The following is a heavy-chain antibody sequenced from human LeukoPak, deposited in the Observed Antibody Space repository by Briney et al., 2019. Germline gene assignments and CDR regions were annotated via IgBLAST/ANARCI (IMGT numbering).Heavy chain of an antibody. J-gene: IGHJ4*01. V-gene: IGHV5-51*01. CDR3: ARGERAMATRKAGFYY. CDR2: IYSRVSDT. Sequence: GKSLKISCTASGYDFAISWIGWVRQVRGKGLEWIGIIYSRVSDTIYSPSFQGLVTISADKSIRTAYLQWSSLTASDTAMYYCARGERAMATRKAGFYYRGHGTQVSVSS. CDR1: GYDFAISW. D-gene: IGHD5-24*01.